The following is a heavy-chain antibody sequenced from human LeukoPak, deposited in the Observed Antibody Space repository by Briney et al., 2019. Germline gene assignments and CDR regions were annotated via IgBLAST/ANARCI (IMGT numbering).Heavy chain of an antibody. D-gene: IGHD1-26*01. CDR2: ISSDGNKK. J-gene: IGHJ4*02. CDR3: ARDGLGIVGLTLPDY. CDR1: GFTFSRYG. V-gene: IGHV3-30*03. Sequence: GGSLRLSCAASGFTFSRYGMHWVRQAPGKGPEWMAVISSDGNKKYYVDSVKGRFTISRDNSKNTLYLQMNGLRSDDTAVYYCARDGLGIVGLTLPDYWGQGTLVTVSS.